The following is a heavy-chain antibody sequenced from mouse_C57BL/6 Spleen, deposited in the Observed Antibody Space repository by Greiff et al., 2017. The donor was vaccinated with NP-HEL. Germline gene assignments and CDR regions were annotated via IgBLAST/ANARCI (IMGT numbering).Heavy chain of an antibody. CDR2: ISSGGSYT. D-gene: IGHD1-1*01. CDR1: GFTFSSYG. J-gene: IGHJ2*01. V-gene: IGHV5-6*01. CDR3: ARAYGSSFYFDY. Sequence: DVQLVESGGDLVKPGGSLKLSCAASGFTFSSYGMSWVRQTPDKRLEWVATISSGGSYTYYPDSVKGRFTISRDNAKNTLYLQMSSLKSEDTAMYYCARAYGSSFYFDYWGQGATLTVSS.